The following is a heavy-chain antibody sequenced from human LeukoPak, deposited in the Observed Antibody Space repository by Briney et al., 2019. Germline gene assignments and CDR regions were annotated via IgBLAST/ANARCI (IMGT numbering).Heavy chain of an antibody. V-gene: IGHV1-2*02. D-gene: IGHD5-12*01. J-gene: IGHJ6*03. CDR1: GYTYTGYY. CDR2: INPNSGGT. Sequence: GASVKVSCKASGYTYTGYYMHWVRQAPGQGLEWMGWINPNSGGTNYAQKFQGRVTMTRDTSISTAYMELSRLRSDDTAVYYCARDALYSGYDWSRDTKNYYYYYYMDVWGKGTTVTVSS. CDR3: ARDALYSGYDWSRDTKNYYYYYYMDV.